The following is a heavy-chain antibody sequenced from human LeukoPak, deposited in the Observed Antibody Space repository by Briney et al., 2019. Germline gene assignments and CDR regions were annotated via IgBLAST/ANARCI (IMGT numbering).Heavy chain of an antibody. CDR1: GGSFSGYY. Sequence: SETLSLTCAVYGGSFSGYYWSWIRQPPGKGLEWIGEINHSGSTNYNPSLKSRVTISVDTSKNQFSLKLSSVTAADTAVYYCATSSGWYHEFDYWGQGTLVIVSS. J-gene: IGHJ4*02. V-gene: IGHV4-34*01. CDR2: INHSGST. CDR3: ATSSGWYHEFDY. D-gene: IGHD6-19*01.